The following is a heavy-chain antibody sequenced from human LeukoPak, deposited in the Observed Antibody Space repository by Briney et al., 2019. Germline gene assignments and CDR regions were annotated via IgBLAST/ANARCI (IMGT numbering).Heavy chain of an antibody. CDR3: ARVGSSGYPIDY. Sequence: PGGSLRFSCAASGFTFSDYYMSWIRQAPGKGLEWVSYISSSGSTINYADSVKGRFTISRDSAKKSMFLQMNSLRAEDTAVYYCARVGSSGYPIDYWGQGTLVTVSS. CDR2: ISSSGSTI. J-gene: IGHJ4*02. D-gene: IGHD3-22*01. CDR1: GFTFSDYY. V-gene: IGHV3-11*01.